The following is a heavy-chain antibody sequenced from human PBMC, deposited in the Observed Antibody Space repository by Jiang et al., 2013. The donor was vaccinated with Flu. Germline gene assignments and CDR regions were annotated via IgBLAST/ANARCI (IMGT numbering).Heavy chain of an antibody. CDR2: ISGSGGST. D-gene: IGHD3-22*01. J-gene: IGHJ3*02. Sequence: GLVQPGGSLRLSCAASGFTFSSYAMSWVRQAPGKGLEWVSAISGSGGSTYYADSVKGRFTISRDNSKNTLYLQMNSLRAEDTAVYYCAKVHDSGSGYYYVRPDAFDIWGQGTMVTVSS. V-gene: IGHV3-23*01. CDR1: GFTFSSYA. CDR3: AKVHDSGSGYYYVRPDAFDI.